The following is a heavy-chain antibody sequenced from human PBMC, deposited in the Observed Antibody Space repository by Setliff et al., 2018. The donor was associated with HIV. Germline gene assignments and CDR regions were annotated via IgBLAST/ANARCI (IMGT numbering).Heavy chain of an antibody. D-gene: IGHD5-12*01. J-gene: IGHJ4*02. CDR3: ARRSGYAEDY. Sequence: SETLSLTCTVSGGSISSHYWSWIRQPPGKGLEWIGSIYYSGSTNYNPSLKSRVTISVDTSKNQFSLKLSSVTAVYYCARRSGYAEDYWGQGTLVTVSS. CDR2: IYYSGST. V-gene: IGHV4-59*11. CDR1: GGSISSHY.